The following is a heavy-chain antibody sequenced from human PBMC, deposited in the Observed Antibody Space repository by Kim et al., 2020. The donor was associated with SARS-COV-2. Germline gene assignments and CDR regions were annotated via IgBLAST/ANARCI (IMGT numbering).Heavy chain of an antibody. J-gene: IGHJ5*02. CDR3: TTWSGSS. Sequence: EGGQTAYAAPVKDRFTISRDDSKNTLYLQMDSLKTEDTDVFYCTTWSGSSWGQGTLVTVSS. V-gene: IGHV3-15*01. CDR2: EGGQT. D-gene: IGHD3-10*01.